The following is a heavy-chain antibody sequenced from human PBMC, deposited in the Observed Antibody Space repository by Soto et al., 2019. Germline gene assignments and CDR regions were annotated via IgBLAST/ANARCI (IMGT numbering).Heavy chain of an antibody. CDR3: ASSSGDLDVYGMDI. CDR2: VTGGGHTT. D-gene: IGHD3-10*01. CDR1: GFTFSRYA. Sequence: EAQLLESGEGLVQPGGSLRLSCAASGFTFSRYAMSWVRQAPGKGLEWVSTVTGGGHTTYNADSVNGRFTISRDNSKNTLYLQMNNLRAEDTAIYYCASSSGDLDVYGMDIWGPGTTVTVSS. J-gene: IGHJ6*02. V-gene: IGHV3-23*01.